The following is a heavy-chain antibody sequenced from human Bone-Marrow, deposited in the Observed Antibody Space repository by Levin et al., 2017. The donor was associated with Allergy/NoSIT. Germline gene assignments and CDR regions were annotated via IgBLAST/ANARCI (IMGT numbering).Heavy chain of an antibody. J-gene: IGHJ3*02. D-gene: IGHD3-10*01. CDR3: ASLGRVKGFGAFDI. CDR2: INSDGSST. Sequence: GGSLRLSCAASGFTFSSYWMHWVRQAPGKGLVWVSRINSDGSSTSYADSVKGRFTISRDNAKNTLYLQMNSLRAEDTAVYYCASLGRVKGFGAFDIWGQGTMVTVSS. CDR1: GFTFSSYW. V-gene: IGHV3-74*01.